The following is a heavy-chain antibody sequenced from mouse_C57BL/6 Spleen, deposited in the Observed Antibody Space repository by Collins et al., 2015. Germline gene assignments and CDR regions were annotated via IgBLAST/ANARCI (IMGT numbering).Heavy chain of an antibody. D-gene: IGHD2-3*01. V-gene: IGHV1-52*01. CDR3: ARSDDGYWAWFAY. J-gene: IGHJ3*01. Sequence: QVQLQQPGAELVRPGSSVKLSCKASGYTFTSYWMHWVKQRPIQGLEWIGNIDPSDSETHYNQKFKDKATLTVDKSSSTAYMQLSSLTSEDSAVYYCARSDDGYWAWFAYWGQGTLVTVSA. CDR1: GYTFTSYW. CDR2: IDPSDSET.